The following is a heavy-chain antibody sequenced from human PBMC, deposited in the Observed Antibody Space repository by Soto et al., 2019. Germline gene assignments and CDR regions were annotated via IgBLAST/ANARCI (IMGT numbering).Heavy chain of an antibody. J-gene: IGHJ4*02. D-gene: IGHD3-22*01. Sequence: ASVKVSCKASGYTFTSYDISWVRQAPGQGLEWMGWISAYNGNTNYAQKLQGRVTMTTDTSTSTAYMELRSLRSDDTAVYYCASWTYYYDSSGYFDYWGQGTLVTVSS. CDR3: ASWTYYYDSSGYFDY. V-gene: IGHV1-18*01. CDR2: ISAYNGNT. CDR1: GYTFTSYD.